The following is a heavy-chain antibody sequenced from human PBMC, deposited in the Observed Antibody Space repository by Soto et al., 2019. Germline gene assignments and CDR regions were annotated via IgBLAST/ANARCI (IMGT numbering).Heavy chain of an antibody. D-gene: IGHD2-2*01. J-gene: IGHJ4*02. CDR3: AREQTYCSSTSCYPH. CDR1: GGTFSSYT. V-gene: IGHV1-69*04. CDR2: IIPILGIA. Sequence: PAKASCKASGGTFSSYTRSWVRQAPGQVLEWMGRIIPILGIANYAQKFQGRVTITADKSTSTDYMELSSLRSEDTSVYYCAREQTYCSSTSCYPHWGQGTLVTVSS.